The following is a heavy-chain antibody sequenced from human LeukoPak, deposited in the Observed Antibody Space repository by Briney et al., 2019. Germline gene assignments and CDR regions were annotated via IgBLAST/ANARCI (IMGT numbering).Heavy chain of an antibody. D-gene: IGHD3-3*01. J-gene: IGHJ4*02. CDR2: ISAYNGNT. Sequence: SSVKVSCKASGYTFTSYGISWVRQAPVQGLEWMGWISAYNGNTNYAQKLQGRVTMTTDTSTSTAYMELRSLRSDDTAVYYCARGPRFLEWLLFDYWGQGTLGTVSS. V-gene: IGHV1-18*01. CDR3: ARGPRFLEWLLFDY. CDR1: GYTFTSYG.